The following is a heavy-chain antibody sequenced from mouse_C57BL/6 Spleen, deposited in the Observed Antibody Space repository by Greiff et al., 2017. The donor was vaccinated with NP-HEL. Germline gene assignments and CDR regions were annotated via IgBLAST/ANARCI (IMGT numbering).Heavy chain of an antibody. CDR1: GFTFSSYA. D-gene: IGHD2-4*01. Sequence: EVKLVESGEGLVKPGGSLKLSCAASGFTFSSYAMSWVRQTPEKRLEWVAYISSGGDYIYYADTVKGRFTISRDNARNTLYLQMSSLKSEDTAMYYCTRDYDYDGGFAYWGQGTLVTVSA. CDR3: TRDYDYDGGFAY. V-gene: IGHV5-9-1*02. CDR2: ISSGGDYI. J-gene: IGHJ3*01.